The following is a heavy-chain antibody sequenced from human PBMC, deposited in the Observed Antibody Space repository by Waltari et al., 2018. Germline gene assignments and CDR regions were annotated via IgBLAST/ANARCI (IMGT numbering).Heavy chain of an antibody. J-gene: IGHJ4*02. Sequence: QLQLQESGPGLVKPSETLSLTCTVSGGSISSSSYYWAWIRQPPGKGLEWIGSIYYSGSTYYNPSLKSRVTISVDTSKNQFSLKLSSVTAADTAVYYCARARTTTKNGDYFDYWGQGTLVTVSS. CDR1: GGSISSSSYY. CDR3: ARARTTTKNGDYFDY. V-gene: IGHV4-39*07. D-gene: IGHD4-17*01. CDR2: IYYSGST.